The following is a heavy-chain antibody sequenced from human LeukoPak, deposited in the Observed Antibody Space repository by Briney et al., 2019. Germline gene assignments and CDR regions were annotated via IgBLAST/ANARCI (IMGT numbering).Heavy chain of an antibody. CDR1: GFSFSDYW. V-gene: IGHV3-7*03. CDR2: IRQDGSDK. Sequence: GGSLRLSCVASGFSFSDYWMSWVRQAPGKGLEWVANIRQDGSDKYYVDSVKGRFTISRDNAKNSLLLQMSSLRAEDTAVYFCARGGGLGVWGQGATVTVSS. D-gene: IGHD3-16*01. CDR3: ARGGGLGV. J-gene: IGHJ6*02.